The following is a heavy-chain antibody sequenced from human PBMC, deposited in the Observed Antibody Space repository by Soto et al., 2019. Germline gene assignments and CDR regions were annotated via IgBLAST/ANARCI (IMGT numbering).Heavy chain of an antibody. J-gene: IGHJ3*02. V-gene: IGHV1-46*03. CDR1: GCTFTSYY. CDR2: INPSGGGT. Sequence: ASVKVSCKASGCTFTSYYIHLVRQAPGQGLEWMGVINPSGGGTNFAQEFQGRLTMTSDTSTSTVYMELSSLRSEDTAVYYCSRAGDSSGRSDAFDIWGQGTMVTVSS. CDR3: SRAGDSSGRSDAFDI. D-gene: IGHD6-19*01.